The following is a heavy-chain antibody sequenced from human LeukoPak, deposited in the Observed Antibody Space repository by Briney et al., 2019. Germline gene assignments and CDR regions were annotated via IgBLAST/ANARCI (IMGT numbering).Heavy chain of an antibody. J-gene: IGHJ4*02. CDR3: ARVGGKYSGYDYGY. CDR1: GGTFSSYT. CDR2: IIPILGIA. D-gene: IGHD5-12*01. V-gene: IGHV1-69*02. Sequence: SVKVSCKASGGTFSSYTISWVRQAPGQGLEWMGRIIPILGIANYAQKFQGRVTITADKSTSTAYMELSSLRSEDTAVYYCARVGGKYSGYDYGYWGQGTLVTVSS.